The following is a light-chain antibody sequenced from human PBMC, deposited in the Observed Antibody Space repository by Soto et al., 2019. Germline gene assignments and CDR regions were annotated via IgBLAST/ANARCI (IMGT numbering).Light chain of an antibody. CDR3: TAWDDSLNGRL. CDR2: SND. V-gene: IGLV1-44*01. J-gene: IGLJ2*01. CDR1: TSNIGSNA. Sequence: QSVLTQPPSASGTPGQRVTFSCSGSTSNIGSNAVNWYQQLPGTAPKLLIYSNDRRPSGVPDRFSGSKSGTSASLAISGLQSEDEADYCCTAWDDSLNGRLFGGGTKLTGL.